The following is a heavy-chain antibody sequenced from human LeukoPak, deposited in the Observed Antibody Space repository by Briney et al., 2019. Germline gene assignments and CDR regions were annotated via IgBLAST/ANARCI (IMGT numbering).Heavy chain of an antibody. CDR2: ISSSSSYI. D-gene: IGHD3-9*01. V-gene: IGHV3-21*01. J-gene: IGHJ4*02. CDR1: GFTFGSYG. Sequence: GGSLRLSCAASGFTFGSYGMHWVRQAPGKGLEWVSSISSSSSYIYYADSVKGRFTISRDNARNSLYLQMNSLRAEDTAVYYCARGGRSTYFDWSPDYWGQGTLVTVSS. CDR3: ARGGRSTYFDWSPDY.